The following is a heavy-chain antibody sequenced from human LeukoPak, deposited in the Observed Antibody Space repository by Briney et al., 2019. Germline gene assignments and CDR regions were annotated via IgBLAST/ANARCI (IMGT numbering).Heavy chain of an antibody. CDR1: GYTFTSYD. CDR3: ARRKGAAAGTTPFGY. D-gene: IGHD6-13*01. CDR2: MNPNSGNT. V-gene: IGHV1-8*01. Sequence: ASVKVSRKASGYTFTSYDINWVRQATGQGLEWMGWMNPNSGNTGYAQKFQGRVTMTRNTSISTAYMELSSLRSEDTAVYYCARRKGAAAGTTPFGYWGQGTLVTVSS. J-gene: IGHJ4*02.